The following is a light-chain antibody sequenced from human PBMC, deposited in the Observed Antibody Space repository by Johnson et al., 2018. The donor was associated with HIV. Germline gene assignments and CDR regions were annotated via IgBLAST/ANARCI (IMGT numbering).Light chain of an antibody. CDR2: DND. CDR3: GTWDDSVYV. Sequence: QSVLTQPPSVSAASGQMVDISCSGGSANIENNYVSWYQQLPHTAPKLLISDNDKRPSGIPDRFSGSKSGTSASLAISGLQAEDEADYYCGTWDDSVYVFGTGTKVTVL. J-gene: IGLJ1*01. CDR1: SANIENNY. V-gene: IGLV1-51*01.